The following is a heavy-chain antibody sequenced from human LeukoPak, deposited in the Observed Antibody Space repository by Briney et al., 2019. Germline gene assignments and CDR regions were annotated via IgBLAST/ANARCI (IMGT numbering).Heavy chain of an antibody. V-gene: IGHV5-51*01. CDR3: ARRGTTVTPGDFYFDY. Sequence: GESLKISCKGSGYSFTSYWIGWVRQMPGKGLEWMGIIYPGDSDTRYSPSFQGQVTISADKSISTAYLQWSSLKASDTAMYYCARRGTTVTPGDFYFDYWGQGTLVTVSS. CDR2: IYPGDSDT. D-gene: IGHD4-17*01. J-gene: IGHJ4*02. CDR1: GYSFTSYW.